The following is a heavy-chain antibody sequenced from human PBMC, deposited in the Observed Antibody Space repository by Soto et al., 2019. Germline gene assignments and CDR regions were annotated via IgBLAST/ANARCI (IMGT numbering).Heavy chain of an antibody. Sequence: QVQLVQSGAEVKKPGSSVKVSCKASGGTFSSYTISWVRQAPGQGLEWMGRIIPILGIANYAQKFQGRVTITADKSTSTAYMELSSLRSEDTAVYYWARGGGIAAAGRADYGMDVWGQGTTVTVSS. CDR3: ARGGGIAAAGRADYGMDV. D-gene: IGHD6-13*01. CDR1: GGTFSSYT. CDR2: IIPILGIA. V-gene: IGHV1-69*02. J-gene: IGHJ6*02.